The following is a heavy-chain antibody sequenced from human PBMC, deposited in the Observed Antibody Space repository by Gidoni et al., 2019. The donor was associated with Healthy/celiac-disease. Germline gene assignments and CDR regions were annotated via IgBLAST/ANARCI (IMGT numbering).Heavy chain of an antibody. CDR1: GFTLSSYA. D-gene: IGHD6-13*01. Sequence: EVQLLESGGGLVQPGGSLRLSCAASGFTLSSYAMSWVRQAPGKGLEWVSAISGSGGSTYYADSVKGRFTISRDNSKNTLYLQMNSLRAEDTAVYYCAKDKASPYSPRHFDYWGQGTLVTVSS. J-gene: IGHJ4*02. CDR2: ISGSGGST. V-gene: IGHV3-23*01. CDR3: AKDKASPYSPRHFDY.